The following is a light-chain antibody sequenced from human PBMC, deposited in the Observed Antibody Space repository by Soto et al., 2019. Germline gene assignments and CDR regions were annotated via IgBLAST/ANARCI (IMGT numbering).Light chain of an antibody. CDR1: QSISSW. V-gene: IGKV1-39*01. CDR3: QQSYSNPLT. Sequence: DIHMTQSPSTLSASVGYRVTIAFRASQSISSWLAWYQQKKGKPPKILIYAASSLQSGVPSRFSGSGSGTDFTLTISSLQPEDFKTYYCQQSYSNPLTFGGGTKVDI. J-gene: IGKJ4*01. CDR2: AAS.